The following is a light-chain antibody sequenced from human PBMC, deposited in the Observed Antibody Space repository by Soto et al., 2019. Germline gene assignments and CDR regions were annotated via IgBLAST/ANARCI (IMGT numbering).Light chain of an antibody. CDR2: GAS. Sequence: DIQMTQSPSSLSASVGARVSITCQASQDIRTTLSWFQQKPGRAPKLLISGASNLETGVPSRFRGSGSGTDFTFTIISLQPEDIATSYCQHYDNLPPFTFGPGTTVDIK. V-gene: IGKV1-33*01. CDR1: QDIRTT. J-gene: IGKJ3*01. CDR3: QHYDNLPPFT.